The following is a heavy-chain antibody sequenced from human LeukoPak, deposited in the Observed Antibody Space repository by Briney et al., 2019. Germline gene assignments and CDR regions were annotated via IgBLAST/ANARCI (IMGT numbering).Heavy chain of an antibody. V-gene: IGHV4-4*07. D-gene: IGHD1-26*01. J-gene: IGHJ4*02. CDR2: ISTSGTT. CDR3: AREATVVGATII. CDR1: GGSVTTYY. Sequence: SETLSLTCTVSGGSVTTYYWGWIRQSAGKGLEWIGHISTSGTTTYNPSLKSRVTMSVDTSKNQFSLKLTSVTAADTAVYYCAREATVVGATIIWGQGTLVTVSS.